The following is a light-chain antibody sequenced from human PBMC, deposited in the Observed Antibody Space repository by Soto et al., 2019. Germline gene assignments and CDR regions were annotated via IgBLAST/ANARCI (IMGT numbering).Light chain of an antibody. CDR1: SGHTSYA. Sequence: QPVLTQSPSASASLGASVKLTCTLSSGHTSYAIAWHQLQPEKGPRYLMKLNSDGRHSKGDGIPDRFSGSSSGAERYLTISSLRSEDEADYYCLTWGAGIWVFGGGTQLTVL. CDR3: LTWGAGIWV. V-gene: IGLV4-69*01. CDR2: LNSDGRH. J-gene: IGLJ3*02.